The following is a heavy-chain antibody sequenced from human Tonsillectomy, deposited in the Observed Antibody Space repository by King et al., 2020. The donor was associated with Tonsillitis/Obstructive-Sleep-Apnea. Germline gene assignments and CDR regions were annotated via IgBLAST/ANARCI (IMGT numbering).Heavy chain of an antibody. CDR3: AREGAVAGTRYFDH. Sequence: QVQLVESGGGVVQPGRSLRLSCAASGFTFSSYAMHWVRQAPGKGLEWVADISYDGSNKYYADSVKGRFTISRDNSKNTLYLQMNSLRAEDTAVYYCAREGAVAGTRYFDHWGQGNLVTVSS. D-gene: IGHD6-13*01. CDR2: ISYDGSNK. J-gene: IGHJ4*02. V-gene: IGHV3-30*01. CDR1: GFTFSSYA.